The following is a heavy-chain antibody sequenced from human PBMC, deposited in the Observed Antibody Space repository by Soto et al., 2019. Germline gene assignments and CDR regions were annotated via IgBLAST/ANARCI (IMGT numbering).Heavy chain of an antibody. V-gene: IGHV1-69*13. CDR3: ARGDEMTAVTIFEY. CDR2: VIPVFNTS. CDR1: GGAFGRYS. Sequence: SVKVSCKASGGAFGRYSVSWVRQAPGQGLEWIGGVIPVFNTSNYSLKFQGRVAIFADLSTSTVFMELRSLRSEDTTLYYCARGDEMTAVTIFEYWGQGTLGIVS. J-gene: IGHJ4*02. D-gene: IGHD4-17*01.